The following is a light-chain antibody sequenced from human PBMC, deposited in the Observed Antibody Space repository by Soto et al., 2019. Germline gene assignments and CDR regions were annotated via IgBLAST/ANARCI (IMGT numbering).Light chain of an antibody. V-gene: IGKV1-12*01. CDR1: QGISNW. Sequence: DIQSTQSPSSVSASVGDRVTITCRASQGISNWLAWYQQKPGAAPKLLIYSASNLQSGVPSRFSGSGFGTEFTLTISSLQPDDFATYYCLQYNSYPFTFGQGTRLEIK. CDR2: SAS. J-gene: IGKJ5*01. CDR3: LQYNSYPFT.